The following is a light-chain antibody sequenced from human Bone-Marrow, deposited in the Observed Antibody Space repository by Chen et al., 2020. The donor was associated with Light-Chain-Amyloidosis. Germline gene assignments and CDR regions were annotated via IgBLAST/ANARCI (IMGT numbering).Light chain of an antibody. CDR2: RVT. CDR1: SSDVGGDNH. V-gene: IGLV2-14*01. J-gene: IGLJ1*01. Sequence: QSALTQPASVSGSPGQSITISCTGTSSDVGGDNHVSWYQQHPDKPTKIMNYRVTNRPSRVPDRFSGSKSDNTASLTISGLQTEEEADYFCSSYTITNTLVFGSGTRVNV. CDR3: SSYTITNTLV.